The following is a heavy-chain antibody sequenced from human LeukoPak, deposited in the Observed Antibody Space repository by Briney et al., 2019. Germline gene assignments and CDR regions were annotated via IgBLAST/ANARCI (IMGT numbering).Heavy chain of an antibody. J-gene: IGHJ5*02. CDR3: ARNRYYYGSGTYGVPNWFDP. Sequence: SETLSLTCTVSGGSISSNSYYWGWIRQPPGKGLEWIGSIYYSGSTYYNPSLKSRVTISVDTSKNQFSLKLSSVTAADTAVYYCARNRYYYGSGTYGVPNWFDPWGQGTLVTVSS. CDR2: IYYSGST. V-gene: IGHV4-39*01. D-gene: IGHD3-10*01. CDR1: GGSISSNSYY.